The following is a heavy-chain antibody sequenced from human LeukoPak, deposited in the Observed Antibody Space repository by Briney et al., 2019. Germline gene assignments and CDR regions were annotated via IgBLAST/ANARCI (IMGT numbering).Heavy chain of an antibody. J-gene: IGHJ4*02. CDR3: TTSSSGYDHLLDY. CDR1: GFTFDIAW. V-gene: IGHV3-15*01. Sequence: GGSLRLSCAASGFTFDIAWMSWVRQAPGKGLEWVGRIKSKTDGETIDYAAPVKGRFTVSRDVSKNTLYLQMNNLKSEDTAVYYCTTSSSGYDHLLDYWGQGTLVTVSS. D-gene: IGHD5-12*01. CDR2: IKSKTDGETI.